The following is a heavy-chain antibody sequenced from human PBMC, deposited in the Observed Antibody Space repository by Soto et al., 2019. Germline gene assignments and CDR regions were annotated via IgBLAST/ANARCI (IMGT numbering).Heavy chain of an antibody. CDR3: ARRYLDL. V-gene: IGHV4-39*01. J-gene: IGHJ2*01. CDR1: GGSISSSSLY. Sequence: QMQLQESGPGLVKPSETLSLTCTVSGGSISSSSLYWDWIRQAPGKGLGWIGSIYYSGSTYYNPSLKSRVTIYVDTSKNQFSLKVTSVTAADTAVYYCARRYLDLWGRGTLVTVSS. CDR2: IYYSGST.